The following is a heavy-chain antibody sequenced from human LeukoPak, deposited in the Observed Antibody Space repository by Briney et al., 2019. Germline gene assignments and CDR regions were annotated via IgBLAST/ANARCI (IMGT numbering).Heavy chain of an antibody. J-gene: IGHJ4*02. CDR1: GFIFSSHW. CDR3: ARDRVLGGIDY. V-gene: IGHV3-74*01. CDR2: MNSDGSSI. Sequence: GGSLRLSCAASGFIFSSHWMPWVRQTPGKGLVWVSRMNSDGSSITYADSVKGRFTISRDNAKNTLYLQMNSLRAEDTAVYYCARDRVLGGIDYWGQGTLVTVSS. D-gene: IGHD1-1*01.